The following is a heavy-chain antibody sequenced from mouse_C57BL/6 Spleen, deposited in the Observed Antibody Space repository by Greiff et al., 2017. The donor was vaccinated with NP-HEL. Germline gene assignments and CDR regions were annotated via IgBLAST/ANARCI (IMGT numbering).Heavy chain of an antibody. CDR1: GYTFTDYE. D-gene: IGHD2-3*01. CDR3: TRRRPDDGYTFAY. CDR2: IDPETGGT. V-gene: IGHV1-15*01. Sequence: QVQLKESGAELVRPGASVTLSCKASGYTFTDYEMHWVKQTPVHGLEWIGAIDPETGGTAYNQKFKGKAILTADKSSSTAYMELRSLTSEDSAVYYCTRRRPDDGYTFAYWGQGTLVTVSA. J-gene: IGHJ3*01.